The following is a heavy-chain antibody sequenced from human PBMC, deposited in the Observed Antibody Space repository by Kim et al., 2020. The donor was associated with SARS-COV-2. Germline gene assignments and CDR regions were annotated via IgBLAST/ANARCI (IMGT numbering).Heavy chain of an antibody. CDR1: GGSISSSNW. CDR3: AIRGGGSYRNFDY. D-gene: IGHD1-26*01. J-gene: IGHJ4*02. Sequence: SETLSLTCAVSGGSISSSNWWSWVRQPPGKGLEWIGEIYHSGSTNYNPSLKSRVTISVDKSNQFSLKLSSVTAADTAVYYCAIRGGGSYRNFDYWGQGTLVTVSS. CDR2: IYHSGST. V-gene: IGHV4-4*02.